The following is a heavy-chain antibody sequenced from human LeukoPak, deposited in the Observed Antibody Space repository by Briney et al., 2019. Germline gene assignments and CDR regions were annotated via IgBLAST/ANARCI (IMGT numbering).Heavy chain of an antibody. V-gene: IGHV4-34*01. CDR3: ASYTAGGGGLDY. J-gene: IGHJ4*02. D-gene: IGHD5-18*01. CDR1: GGSFSGYY. Sequence: PSQTLSLTCAVYGGSFSGYYWSWIRQPPGKGLEWIGEINHSGSTNYNPSLKSRVTISVDTSKNQFSLKLSSVTAADTAVHYCASYTAGGGGLDYWGQGTLVTVSS. CDR2: INHSGST.